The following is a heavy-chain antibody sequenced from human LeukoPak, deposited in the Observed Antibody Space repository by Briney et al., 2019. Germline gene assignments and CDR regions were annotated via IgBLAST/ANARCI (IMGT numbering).Heavy chain of an antibody. CDR3: ARGNQQLPRPTPDY. V-gene: IGHV3-74*01. Sequence: GGSLRLSCAVAGVTFSSSWMHWGRQAPGKGVGGVSIIKTDGSTTAYADSVKGRFTISRDNAKNTLYLQMNSLRAEDTGVYYCARGNQQLPRPTPDYWGQGTLVTVSS. D-gene: IGHD2-2*01. CDR2: IKTDGSTT. J-gene: IGHJ4*02. CDR1: GVTFSSSW.